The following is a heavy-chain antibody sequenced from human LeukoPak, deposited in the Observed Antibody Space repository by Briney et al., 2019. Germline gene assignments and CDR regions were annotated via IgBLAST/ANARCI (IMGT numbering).Heavy chain of an antibody. D-gene: IGHD3-22*01. CDR1: GFTFSSYA. V-gene: IGHV3-30*02. CDR2: IRYDGSNK. CDR3: AKDGAETYYFDSSGYYGLDY. Sequence: GGSLRLSCAASGFTFSSYAMSWVRQAPGKGLEWVAFIRYDGSNKYYADSVKGRFTISRDNSKNTLYLQMNSLRAEDTAVYYCAKDGAETYYFDSSGYYGLDYWGQGTLVTVSS. J-gene: IGHJ4*02.